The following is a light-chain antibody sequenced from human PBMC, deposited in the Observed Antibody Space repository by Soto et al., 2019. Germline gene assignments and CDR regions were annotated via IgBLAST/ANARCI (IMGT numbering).Light chain of an antibody. Sequence: DIVMTQSPDSLAVSLGERATITCKSSQSVLYSSNNANYLAWFQQKPGQPPKLLIYWASTRQYGXPDRXTGXXXXXXXXXXXXXLQAEDVAVYYCQQYYTSPLTFGGGTKVEIK. J-gene: IGKJ4*01. CDR3: QQYYTSPLT. CDR2: WAS. CDR1: QSVLYSSNNANY. V-gene: IGKV4-1*01.